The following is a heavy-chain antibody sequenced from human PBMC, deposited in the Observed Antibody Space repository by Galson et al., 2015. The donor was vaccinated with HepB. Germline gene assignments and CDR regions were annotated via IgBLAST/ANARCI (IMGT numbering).Heavy chain of an antibody. D-gene: IGHD6-6*01. Sequence: SLRLSCAASDFNFKTYIMHWVRQAPGRGLEWVALISNNGMRESYADSVKGRFTISRDNSNNTLFLQMDNLNTADTAVYFCARGRIAYYISSLIDYWGRGTLVTVSS. CDR1: DFNFKTYI. CDR3: ARGRIAYYISSLIDY. J-gene: IGHJ4*02. CDR2: ISNNGMRE. V-gene: IGHV3-30*03.